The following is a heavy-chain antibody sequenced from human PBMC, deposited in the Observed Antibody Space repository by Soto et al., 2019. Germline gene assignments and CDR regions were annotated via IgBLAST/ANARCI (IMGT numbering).Heavy chain of an antibody. V-gene: IGHV3-23*01. CDR2: ITYSGGAT. J-gene: IGHJ4*01. CDR1: GFTFSNYD. D-gene: IGHD2-15*01. CDR3: AKYIGGGGSWYNY. Sequence: GGSLRLSCAASGFTFSNYDMTWVRQAPGKGLEWVSTITYSGGATYYADSVKGRFTISRDNSRNALYLQMNNLRAEDTAVYYCAKYIGGGGSWYNYGGHGTLVTVSS.